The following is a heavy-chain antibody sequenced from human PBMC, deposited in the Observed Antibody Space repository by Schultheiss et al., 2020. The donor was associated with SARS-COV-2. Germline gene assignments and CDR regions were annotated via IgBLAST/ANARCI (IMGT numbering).Heavy chain of an antibody. Sequence: GGSLRLSCAASGFAFNSYGMTWVRQAPGKGLEYVSGISSNGGSTYYADSVKGRFTISRDNSKNTLYLQMSSLRAEDTAVYYCVKEQRWLQSLDYWGQGTLVTVSS. D-gene: IGHD5-24*01. V-gene: IGHV3-64D*06. CDR1: GFAFNSYG. CDR2: ISSNGGST. CDR3: VKEQRWLQSLDY. J-gene: IGHJ4*02.